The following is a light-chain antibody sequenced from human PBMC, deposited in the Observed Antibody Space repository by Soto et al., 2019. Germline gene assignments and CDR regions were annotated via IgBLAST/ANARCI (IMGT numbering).Light chain of an antibody. CDR2: KAS. V-gene: IGKV1-5*03. J-gene: IGKJ4*01. CDR3: QQYDSYST. CDR1: QSISSW. Sequence: DIQMTQFPSTQSASVGDRVIITCRASQSISSWLAWYQQKPGKAPNLLIYKASSLAGGVPSRFSGSGFGTEFTLTISSLQPDDIATYYCQQYDSYSTFGGGTKVEIK.